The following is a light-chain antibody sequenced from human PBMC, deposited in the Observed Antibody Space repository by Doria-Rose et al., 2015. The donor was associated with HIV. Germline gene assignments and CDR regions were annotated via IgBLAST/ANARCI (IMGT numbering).Light chain of an antibody. CDR3: HRYGTSWT. CDR2: DGS. V-gene: IGKV3-20*01. Sequence: TQSPGTLSLSPGVRATLSCRASQSFSSTYLAWYQQKPGQAPSLLIYDGSTRATGIPDRFSASGSGTDFTLTITRLEPEDFALYYCHRYGTSWTFGQGTKVEI. CDR1: QSFSSTY. J-gene: IGKJ1*01.